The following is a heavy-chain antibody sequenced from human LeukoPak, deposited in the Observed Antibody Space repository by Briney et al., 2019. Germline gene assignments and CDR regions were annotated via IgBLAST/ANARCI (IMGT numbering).Heavy chain of an antibody. V-gene: IGHV4-34*01. CDR3: ARASNYYGLGSAYYFDY. CDR2: ISHSGST. D-gene: IGHD3-10*01. Sequence: PSETLSLTCAVYGGSFSGYYWSWIRQPPGKGLEWIGEISHSGSTNYNPSLKSRVTISVDTSKNQFSLKLSSVTAADTAVYYCARASNYYGLGSAYYFDYWGQGTLVTVSS. J-gene: IGHJ4*02. CDR1: GGSFSGYY.